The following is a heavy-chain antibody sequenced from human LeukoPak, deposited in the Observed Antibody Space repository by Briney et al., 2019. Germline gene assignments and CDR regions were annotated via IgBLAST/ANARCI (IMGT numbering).Heavy chain of an antibody. CDR3: ARGRDWLRWFDP. CDR2: MNPNSGNT. D-gene: IGHD3/OR15-3a*01. CDR1: GYTFSNYD. V-gene: IGHV1-8*03. Sequence: ASVKVSCKASGYTFSNYDINWVRQATGQGLEWLGWMNPNSGNTGYAQKLQGRLTITRDTSISTAYMELSSLTSDDTAVYYCARGRDWLRWFDPWGQGTLVTVSS. J-gene: IGHJ5*02.